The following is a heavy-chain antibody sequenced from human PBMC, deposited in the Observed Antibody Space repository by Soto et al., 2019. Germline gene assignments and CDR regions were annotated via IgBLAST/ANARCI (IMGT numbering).Heavy chain of an antibody. Sequence: EVQLVESGGGLVQPGMSLRLSCEASGFTFDEYAMHWVRQAPGKGLEWVAGITWNSINVGYAESVKGRFTISRDKAKKALDLHMDSLRVDDTAFYHCVKALSTSWPNCFDPWGQGTLVTVSS. CDR3: VKALSTSWPNCFDP. CDR1: GFTFDEYA. J-gene: IGHJ5*02. CDR2: ITWNSINV. V-gene: IGHV3-9*01. D-gene: IGHD2-2*01.